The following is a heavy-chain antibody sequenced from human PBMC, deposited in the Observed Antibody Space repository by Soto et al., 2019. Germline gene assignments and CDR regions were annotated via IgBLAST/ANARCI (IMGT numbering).Heavy chain of an antibody. CDR2: INHSGST. J-gene: IGHJ6*03. V-gene: IGHV4-34*01. Sequence: SETLSLTCAVYGGSFSGYYWSWIRQPPGKGLEWIGEINHSGSTNYNPSLKSRVTISVDTSKNQFSLKLSTVTAADTAVYYCAREQGYCSSTSCTKAGKLSYYYMDVWGQGTTVTVSS. CDR1: GGSFSGYY. D-gene: IGHD2-2*01. CDR3: AREQGYCSSTSCTKAGKLSYYYMDV.